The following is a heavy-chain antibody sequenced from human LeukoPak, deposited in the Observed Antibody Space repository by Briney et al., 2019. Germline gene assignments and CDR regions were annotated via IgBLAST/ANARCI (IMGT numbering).Heavy chain of an antibody. J-gene: IGHJ3*02. CDR2: ISTNGRSI. CDR3: ARAKYDSSGYYYSGFDI. CDR1: GLTISSNY. D-gene: IGHD3-22*01. V-gene: IGHV3-11*04. Sequence: GGSLRLSCAASGLTISSNYMNWIRQAPGKGLEWVSYISTNGRSIYYADSVKGRFTMSRDNAKKSLYLQMNSLRAEDTAVYYCARAKYDSSGYYYSGFDIWGQGTMVTVSS.